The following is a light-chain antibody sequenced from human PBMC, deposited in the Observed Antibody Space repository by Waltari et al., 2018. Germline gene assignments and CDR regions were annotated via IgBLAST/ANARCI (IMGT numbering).Light chain of an antibody. CDR2: RNN. CDR3: ATWDDTIGGPV. V-gene: IGLV1-47*01. CDR1: RANIGGRY. J-gene: IGLJ2*01. Sequence: QSVLTQPPSESGTPGQRVIISCSGSRANIGGRYVYWYQPLPGAAPKLLINRNNPRPSGVPDRFSGSKSGTSASLAISGLRSEDEGDYFCATWDDTIGGPVFGGGTKLTVL.